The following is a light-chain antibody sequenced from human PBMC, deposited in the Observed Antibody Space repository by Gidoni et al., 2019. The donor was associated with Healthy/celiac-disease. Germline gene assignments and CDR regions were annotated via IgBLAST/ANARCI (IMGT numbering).Light chain of an antibody. J-gene: IGKJ3*01. CDR2: GAS. CDR3: QQYGSSPRFT. V-gene: IGKV3-20*01. CDR1: QRVSSSY. Sequence: PGTLSLSPGERATLSCRASQRVSSSYLAWYQQKPGQAPRLLIYGASSRATGIPDRFSGSGSGTDFTLTISRLEPEDFAVYYCQQYGSSPRFTFGPGTKVDIK.